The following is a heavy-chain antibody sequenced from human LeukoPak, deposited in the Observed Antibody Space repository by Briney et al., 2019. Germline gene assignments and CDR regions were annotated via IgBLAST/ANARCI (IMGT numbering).Heavy chain of an antibody. D-gene: IGHD3-16*01. CDR2: IYPGDSDT. CDR3: ARSDEGGWFDP. Sequence: EWMGIIYPGDSDTRYSPSFQGQVTISADKSISTAYLQWSSLKASDTAMYYCARSDEGGWFDPWGQGTLVTVSS. J-gene: IGHJ5*02. V-gene: IGHV5-51*01.